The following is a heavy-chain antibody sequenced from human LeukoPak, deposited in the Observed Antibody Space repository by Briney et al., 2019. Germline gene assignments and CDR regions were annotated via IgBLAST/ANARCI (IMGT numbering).Heavy chain of an antibody. D-gene: IGHD1-20*01. J-gene: IGHJ4*02. Sequence: SETLSLTCTVSGGSISSYYWSWIRQPPGKGLEWIGYIYYSGSTNYNPSLKSRVTISVDTSKNQFSLKLSSVTAADTAVHYCARGGVNWTFDYWGQGTLVTVSS. CDR2: IYYSGST. CDR3: ARGGVNWTFDY. V-gene: IGHV4-59*01. CDR1: GGSISSYY.